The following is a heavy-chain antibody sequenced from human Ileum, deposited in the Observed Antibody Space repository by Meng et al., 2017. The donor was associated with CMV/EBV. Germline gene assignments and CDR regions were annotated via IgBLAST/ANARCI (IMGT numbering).Heavy chain of an antibody. CDR2: IRFDETRE. J-gene: IGHJ4*01. Sequence: ASGFTFSSYGMHWVRQSPGKGLEWVAFIRFDETRENYADSVKGRFTISRDSSKNTVYLQMNSLRVEDSAVYYCAKDRAGNSWNFDYWGHGTLVTVSS. D-gene: IGHD2/OR15-2a*01. V-gene: IGHV3-30*02. CDR3: AKDRAGNSWNFDY. CDR1: GFTFSSYG.